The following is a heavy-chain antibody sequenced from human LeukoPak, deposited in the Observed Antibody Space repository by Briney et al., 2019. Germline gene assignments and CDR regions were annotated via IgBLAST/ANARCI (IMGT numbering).Heavy chain of an antibody. CDR2: ISSSGSTI. D-gene: IGHD2-2*01. CDR1: GFTFSDYY. CDR3: ATERGPYQYYFDY. V-gene: IGHV3-11*01. J-gene: IGHJ4*02. Sequence: PGGSLRLSCAASGFTFSDYYMSWIRQAPGKGLEWVSYISSSGSTIYYADSVKGRFTISRDNAKNSLYLQMNSLRAEDTAVYYCATERGPYQYYFDYWGQGTLVTVSS.